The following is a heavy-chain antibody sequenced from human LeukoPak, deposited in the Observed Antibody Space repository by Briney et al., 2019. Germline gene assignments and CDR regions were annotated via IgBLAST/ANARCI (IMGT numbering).Heavy chain of an antibody. CDR2: IYYSGST. D-gene: IGHD3-3*01. V-gene: IGHV4-61*01. CDR1: GGSVSSGSYY. J-gene: IGHJ4*02. Sequence: SETLSLTCTVSGGSVSSGSYYWSWIRQPPGKGLEWTGYIYYSGSTNYNPSLKSRVTISVDTSKNQFSLKLSSVTAADTAVYYCARALKFWSGYYYFDYWGQGTLVTVSS. CDR3: ARALKFWSGYYYFDY.